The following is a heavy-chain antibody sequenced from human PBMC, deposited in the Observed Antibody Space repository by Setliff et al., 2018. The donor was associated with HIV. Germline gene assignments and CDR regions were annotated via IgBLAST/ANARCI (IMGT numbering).Heavy chain of an antibody. Sequence: PGGSLRLSCAASGFTFGSYWMYWVRQAPGKGPEWVSAISGSGGSTYYADSVKGRFTISRDNSKNSLYLQMNSLRAEDTAVYYCARHVTAMLPADYWGQGTLVTVSS. J-gene: IGHJ4*02. V-gene: IGHV3-23*01. CDR3: ARHVTAMLPADY. CDR2: ISGSGGST. D-gene: IGHD5-18*01. CDR1: GFTFGSYW.